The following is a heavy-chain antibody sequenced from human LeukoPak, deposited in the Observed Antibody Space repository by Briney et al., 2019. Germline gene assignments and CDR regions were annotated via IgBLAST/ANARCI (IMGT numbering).Heavy chain of an antibody. CDR3: ARNRLDRRDGYNYDY. D-gene: IGHD5-24*01. V-gene: IGHV3-7*05. CDR2: IKQDGSEK. Sequence: GGSLRLSCTVGGFTFSSHWMSWVRQAPGKGLEWVANIKQDGSEKYYVDSVKGRFTISRDNAKNSLYLQVSSLRDEDTAVYYCARNRLDRRDGYNYDYWGQGSLVTVSS. CDR1: GFTFSSHW. J-gene: IGHJ4*02.